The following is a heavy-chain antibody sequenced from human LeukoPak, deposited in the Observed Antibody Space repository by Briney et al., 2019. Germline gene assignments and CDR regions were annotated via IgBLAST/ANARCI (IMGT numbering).Heavy chain of an antibody. CDR1: GYTFTGYF. CDR2: INPNSGGT. CDR3: AMASNANDYGARGAFDI. D-gene: IGHD4-17*01. J-gene: IGHJ3*02. Sequence: ASVKVSCKASGYTFTGYFMHWVRQAPGQGLEWMGWINPNSGGTDYAQRFQGRVTMTRDRSISTAYMELSKLRFDDTAVYYCAMASNANDYGARGAFDIWGQGTMVTVSS. V-gene: IGHV1-2*02.